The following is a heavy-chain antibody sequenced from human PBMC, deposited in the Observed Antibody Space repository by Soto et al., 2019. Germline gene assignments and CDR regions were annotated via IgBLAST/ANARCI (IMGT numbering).Heavy chain of an antibody. J-gene: IGHJ6*02. D-gene: IGHD4-17*01. V-gene: IGHV3-30-3*01. CDR3: AREDDYGYRYINYGLDV. Sequence: GGSLRRSCAASGFTFNIYALHWVRQAPGKGLEWVAVISFDGTKKYYSDSVKVRFTISRDNLKNTLYLQMNNLRVEDAALYFCAREDDYGYRYINYGLDVWGQGTTVTVSS. CDR1: GFTFNIYA. CDR2: ISFDGTKK.